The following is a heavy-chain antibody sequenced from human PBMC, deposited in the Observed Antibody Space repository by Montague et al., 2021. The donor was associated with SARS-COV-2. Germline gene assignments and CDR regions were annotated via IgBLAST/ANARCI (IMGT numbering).Heavy chain of an antibody. V-gene: IGHV4-59*01. CDR2: ISDSGST. J-gene: IGHJ6*02. D-gene: IGHD3-10*01. CDR1: GTSITSYY. CDR3: ARGCLSYFGAGSHCYGMDV. Sequence: SETLSLTRSLSGTSITSYYCNWIRQPPGKGLEWIGYISDSGSTNXSPSLKSRVTMSVDTSKNQMSLKLTSVTAADTAVYYCARGCLSYFGAGSHCYGMDVWGQGTTVTVSS.